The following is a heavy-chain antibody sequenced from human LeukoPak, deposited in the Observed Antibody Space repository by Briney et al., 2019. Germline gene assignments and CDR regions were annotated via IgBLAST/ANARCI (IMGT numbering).Heavy chain of an antibody. CDR3: TRVGYIDEGIDY. D-gene: IGHD5-24*01. CDR1: GFPFSSYW. J-gene: IGHJ4*02. Sequence: PGGSLRLSCVASGFPFSSYWMIWVRQAPGKGLEWVANIKQDGSKKSYVDSVKGRFTISRDNAENSLYLQMNSLRAEDTAIYYCTRVGYIDEGIDYWGQGTLVTVSS. CDR2: IKQDGSKK. V-gene: IGHV3-7*04.